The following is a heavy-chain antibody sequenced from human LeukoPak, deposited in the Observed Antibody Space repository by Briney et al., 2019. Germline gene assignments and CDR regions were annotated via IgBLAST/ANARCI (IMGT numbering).Heavy chain of an antibody. CDR2: ITGSGGGT. J-gene: IGHJ4*02. D-gene: IGHD3-9*01. V-gene: IGHV3-23*01. CDR3: VKWGAYDVLTGYYAPDY. Sequence: GGSLRLSCAASGFTFSNYAMSWVRQAPGKGLQWVSAITGSGGGTYYADSVKGRFTISRENFKNTLYLQVNSLKAEDTAVYHCVKWGAYDVLTGYYAPDYLGQGTLVTVSS. CDR1: GFTFSNYA.